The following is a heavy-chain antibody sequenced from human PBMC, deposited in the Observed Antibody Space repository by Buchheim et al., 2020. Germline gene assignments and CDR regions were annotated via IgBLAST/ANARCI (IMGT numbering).Heavy chain of an antibody. CDR1: GYTFTNYY. J-gene: IGHJ4*02. CDR3: ARDQGFCGGGSCPILDY. V-gene: IGHV1-46*01. Sequence: QVQLVQSGAEVKKPGASVKVSCKSFGYTFTNYYLHWVRQAPGQGLEWVGVINPSGGSTSYAQKFQGSLSLTSDTSTDTVYMELSSLRSEDTAVYYCARDQGFCGGGSCPILDYWGQG. D-gene: IGHD2-15*01. CDR2: INPSGGST.